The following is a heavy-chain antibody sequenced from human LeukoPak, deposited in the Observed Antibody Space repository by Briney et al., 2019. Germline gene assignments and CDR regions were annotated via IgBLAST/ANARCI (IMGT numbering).Heavy chain of an antibody. CDR3: AKNLGRWDAFDI. CDR1: GYTFTTHG. D-gene: IGHD3-16*01. V-gene: IGHV1-18*01. Sequence: ASVKVSCKASGYTFTTHGISWVRQAPGQGLEGMVWISANNGNTNFAQKLQGRVTMTTDTSTSTAYREVKSLISGDTAVYYWAKNLGRWDAFDIWGKGNMVTVSS. J-gene: IGHJ3*02. CDR2: ISANNGNT.